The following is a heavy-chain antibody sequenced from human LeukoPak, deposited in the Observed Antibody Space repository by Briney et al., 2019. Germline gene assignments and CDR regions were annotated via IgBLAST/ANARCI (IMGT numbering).Heavy chain of an antibody. J-gene: IGHJ6*02. V-gene: IGHV1-8*01. CDR2: MNPNSGNT. CDR3: ARDPKYYDFWSGYYGGMDV. Sequence: ASVKVSCKASGYTFTSYDINWVRQATGQGLEWMGWMNPNSGNTGYAQKFQGRVTMTRNTSISTAYMELSSLRSEDTAVYYCARDPKYYDFWSGYYGGMDVWGQGTTVTVSS. CDR1: GYTFTSYD. D-gene: IGHD3-3*01.